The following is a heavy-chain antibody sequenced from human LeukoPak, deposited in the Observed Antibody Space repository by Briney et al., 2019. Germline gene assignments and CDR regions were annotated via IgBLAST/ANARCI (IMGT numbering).Heavy chain of an antibody. CDR3: ARVRAAGVSDY. CDR2: ISYDGSNK. J-gene: IGHJ4*02. CDR1: GFTFSSYA. D-gene: IGHD6-13*01. V-gene: IGHV3-30-3*01. Sequence: QPGGSLRLSCAASGFTFSSYAMHWVRQAPGKGLEWVAVISYDGSNKYYADSVKGRFTISRDIAKNSLYLQMNSLRAEDTAVYYCARVRAAGVSDYWGQGTLVTVSS.